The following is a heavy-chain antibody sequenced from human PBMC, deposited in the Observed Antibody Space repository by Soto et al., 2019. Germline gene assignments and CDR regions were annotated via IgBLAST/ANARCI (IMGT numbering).Heavy chain of an antibody. CDR2: ITPGLATT. V-gene: IGHV1-69*01. D-gene: IGHD3-3*01. Sequence: QGQLVQSGAEVKKPGSSVRVSCKASGGTFNTLTLSWVRQAPGQGPEWMGGITPGLATTSYAQRFQGRVTIMADSSADAVYMELNSLRSEDAALYYCARWRGAVTTAGVMGRLDYWGQGTLVTVSS. CDR3: ARWRGAVTTAGVMGRLDY. CDR1: GGTFNTLT. J-gene: IGHJ4*02.